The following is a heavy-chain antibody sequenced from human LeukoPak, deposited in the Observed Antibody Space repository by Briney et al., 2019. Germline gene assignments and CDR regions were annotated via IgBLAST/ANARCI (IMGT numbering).Heavy chain of an antibody. CDR1: GFTSSSYG. CDR3: AKVGGYLGRGYSGYFDY. D-gene: IGHD5-12*01. J-gene: IGHJ4*02. CDR2: ISYDGSNK. V-gene: IGHV3-30*18. Sequence: GRSLRLSCAASGFTSSSYGMHWVRQAPGKGLEWVAVISYDGSNKYYADSVKGRFTISRDNSKNTLYLQMNSLRAEDTAVYYCAKVGGYLGRGYSGYFDYWGQGTLVTVSS.